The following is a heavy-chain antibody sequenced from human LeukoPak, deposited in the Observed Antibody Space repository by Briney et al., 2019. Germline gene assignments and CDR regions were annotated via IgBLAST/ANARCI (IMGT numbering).Heavy chain of an antibody. D-gene: IGHD4-11*01. CDR1: GYTFTGYY. Sequence: ASVKVSCKASGYTFTGYYMHWVRQAPGQGLEWMGWINPNSGGTNYAQKFQGRVTMTRDTSISTAYMELSSLRSDDTAIYYCARTTTRTSLFDYWGQGTLVTVSS. CDR2: INPNSGGT. CDR3: ARTTTRTSLFDY. V-gene: IGHV1-2*02. J-gene: IGHJ4*02.